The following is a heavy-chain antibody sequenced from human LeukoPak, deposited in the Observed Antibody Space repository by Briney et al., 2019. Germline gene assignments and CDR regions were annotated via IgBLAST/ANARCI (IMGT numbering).Heavy chain of an antibody. V-gene: IGHV3-48*01. D-gene: IGHD3-22*01. CDR1: GFTFSSYA. CDR3: AREGYYYDSSGYYFPSDY. J-gene: IGHJ4*02. CDR2: ISSSSSTI. Sequence: GGSLRLSCAASGFTFSSYAMHWVRQAPGKGLEWVSYISSSSSTIYYADSVKGRFTISRDNAKNSLYLQMNSLRAEDTAVYYCAREGYYYDSSGYYFPSDYWGQGTLVTVSS.